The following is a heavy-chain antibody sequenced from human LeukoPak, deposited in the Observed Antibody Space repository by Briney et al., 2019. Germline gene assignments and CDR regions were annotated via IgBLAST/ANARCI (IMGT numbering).Heavy chain of an antibody. CDR3: AKHKSRAADDAFDI. CDR1: GFTVSSNY. D-gene: IGHD2-15*01. CDR2: IYSGGST. J-gene: IGHJ3*02. Sequence: GGSLRLSCAASGFTVSSNYMSWVRQAPGKGLEWVSVIYSGGSTYYADSVKGRFTISRDNSKNTLYLQMNSLRAEDTAVYYCAKHKSRAADDAFDIWGQGTMVTVSS. V-gene: IGHV3-53*01.